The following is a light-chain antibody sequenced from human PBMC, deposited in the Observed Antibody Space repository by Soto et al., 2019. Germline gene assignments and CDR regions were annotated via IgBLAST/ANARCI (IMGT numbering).Light chain of an antibody. CDR1: SSDIGDYNY. Sequence: QSALTQPASVSGSPGQSITISCTGTSSDIGDYNYVSWYQQHPGKAPKLMIYEVSYRPSGVSNRFSGSKSGNTASLTISGLQAEDEADYYCNSYTSSSTLYVFGTGTKLTVL. CDR3: NSYTSSSTLYV. J-gene: IGLJ1*01. V-gene: IGLV2-14*01. CDR2: EVS.